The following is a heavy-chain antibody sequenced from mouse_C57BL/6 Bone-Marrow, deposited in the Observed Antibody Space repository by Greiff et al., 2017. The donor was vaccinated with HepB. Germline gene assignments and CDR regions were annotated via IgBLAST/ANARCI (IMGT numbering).Heavy chain of an antibody. J-gene: IGHJ4*01. D-gene: IGHD2-4*01. CDR3: ARKGIYYDYDGRLFYAMDY. V-gene: IGHV1-76*01. CDR1: GYTFTDYY. Sequence: QVQLQQSGAELVRPGASVKLSCKASGYTFTDYYINWVKQRPGQGLEWITRIYPGSGNTYYNEKFKGKATLTAEKSSSTAYMQLSSLTSEDSAVYFCARKGIYYDYDGRLFYAMDYWGQGTSVTVSS. CDR2: IYPGSGNT.